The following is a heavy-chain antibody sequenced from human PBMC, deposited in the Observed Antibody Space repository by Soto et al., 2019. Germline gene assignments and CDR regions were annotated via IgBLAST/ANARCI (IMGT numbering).Heavy chain of an antibody. Sequence: QLQLQESGPGLVKPSETLSLTCTVSGDSGGFISSSSYHWGWIRQPPGKGLEWIGNIYYSGSTYYHPSLKGRSTISGDTAKNQVPLRLTSGTAADTAVYYCARHPPYGPLDYWGQGTLVTVSS. D-gene: IGHD4-17*01. V-gene: IGHV4-39*01. J-gene: IGHJ4*02. CDR1: GDSGGFISSSSYH. CDR3: ARHPPYGPLDY. CDR2: IYYSGST.